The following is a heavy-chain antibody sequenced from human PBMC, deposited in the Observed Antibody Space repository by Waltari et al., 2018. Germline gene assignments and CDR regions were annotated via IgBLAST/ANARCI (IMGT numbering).Heavy chain of an antibody. CDR1: GGSISSYY. J-gene: IGHJ4*02. D-gene: IGHD2-15*01. CDR3: ARAGGICSGGSCYFPDY. Sequence: QVQLQESGPGLVKPSETLSLTCTVSGGSISSYYWSWSRQPPGKGLEWIGYIYYSGSTNYNPSLKSRVTISVDTSKNQFSLKLSSVTAADTAVYYCARAGGICSGGSCYFPDYWGQGTLVTVSS. CDR2: IYYSGST. V-gene: IGHV4-59*01.